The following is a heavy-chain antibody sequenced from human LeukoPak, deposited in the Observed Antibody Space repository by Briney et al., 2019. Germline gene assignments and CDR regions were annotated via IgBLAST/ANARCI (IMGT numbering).Heavy chain of an antibody. Sequence: PGGSLRLSCAASGFTFSSYGMSWVRQAPGKGLEWVSYISSSGSTIYYADSVKGRFTISRDNAKNSLYLQMNSLRAEDTAVYYCARERGYPERYSSGWYFDYWGQGTLVTVSS. V-gene: IGHV3-48*04. CDR2: ISSSGSTI. J-gene: IGHJ4*02. D-gene: IGHD6-19*01. CDR3: ARERGYPERYSSGWYFDY. CDR1: GFTFSSYG.